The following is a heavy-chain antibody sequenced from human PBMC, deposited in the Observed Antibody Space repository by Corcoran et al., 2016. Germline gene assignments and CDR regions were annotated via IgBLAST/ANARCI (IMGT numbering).Heavy chain of an antibody. CDR1: GGSFSGYY. CDR2: INHSGST. V-gene: IGHV4-34*01. J-gene: IGHJ6*02. Sequence: QVQLQQWGAGLLKPSETLSLTCAVYGGSFSGYYWSWIRQPPGKGLEWMGEINHSGSTNYNPSLKSRVTISVDTSKNQFALKLSSVTAADTAVYYCARGRYYDFWSGSDNYYYYGMDVWGQGTTVTVSS. D-gene: IGHD3-3*01. CDR3: ARGRYYDFWSGSDNYYYYGMDV.